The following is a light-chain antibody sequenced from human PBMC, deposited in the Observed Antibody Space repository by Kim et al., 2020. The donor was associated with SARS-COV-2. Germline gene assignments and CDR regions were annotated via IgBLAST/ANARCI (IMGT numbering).Light chain of an antibody. V-gene: IGKV2-30*01. J-gene: IGKJ1*01. CDR3: MQAIHWPPT. CDR2: QVS. CDR1: QSPEYSDGNTY. Sequence: EVVMTQSPLSLPVTLGQPASISCRSSQSPEYSDGNTYLNWFQQRPRQSPRRLIYQVSRRDSGVPDRFSGSGSGTDFTLKISRVEAEDVGIYYCMQAIHWPPTFGPGTKVDIK.